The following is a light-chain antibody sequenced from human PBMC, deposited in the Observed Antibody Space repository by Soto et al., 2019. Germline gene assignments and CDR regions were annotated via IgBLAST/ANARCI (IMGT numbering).Light chain of an antibody. CDR1: QSISSW. Sequence: DIQMTQSPSSVSASVGDKVTITCRASQSISSWLAWYQQKPGKAPKLLIYAASSLRSGVPSRFSGSGSGTEFTLTISSLQPDDFATYYCQQSYSTPPTFGGGTRLEIK. CDR3: QQSYSTPPT. V-gene: IGKV1-12*01. CDR2: AAS. J-gene: IGKJ5*01.